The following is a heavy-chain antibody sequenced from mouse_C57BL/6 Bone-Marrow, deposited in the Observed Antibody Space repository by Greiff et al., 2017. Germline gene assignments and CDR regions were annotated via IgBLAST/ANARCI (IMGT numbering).Heavy chain of an antibody. V-gene: IGHV14-4*01. D-gene: IGHD1-1*01. Sequence: EVQLQQSGAELVRPGASVKLSCTASGFNIKDDYMHWVKQRPEQGLEWIGWIDPENGDTEYASKFQGKATITAYTSSNTSYLQLSSLTSEDTAVYYCTYYYGSSYYYAKDYWGQGTSVTVSS. CDR1: GFNIKDDY. CDR3: TYYYGSSYYYAKDY. CDR2: IDPENGDT. J-gene: IGHJ4*01.